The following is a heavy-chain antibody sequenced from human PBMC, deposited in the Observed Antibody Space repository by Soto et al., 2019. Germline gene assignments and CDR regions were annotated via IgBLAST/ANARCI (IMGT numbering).Heavy chain of an antibody. J-gene: IGHJ6*02. V-gene: IGHV1-69*10. CDR2: ISTILGIA. Sequence: ASVKVSCKASGYTFTRSGISWVRQAPGQGLEWMGWISTILGIANYAQKFQGRVTITTDKSTSTAYMELSSLRSEDTAVYYCARDRSPAGMDVWGQGTTVTVSS. CDR1: GYTFTRSG. CDR3: ARDRSPAGMDV.